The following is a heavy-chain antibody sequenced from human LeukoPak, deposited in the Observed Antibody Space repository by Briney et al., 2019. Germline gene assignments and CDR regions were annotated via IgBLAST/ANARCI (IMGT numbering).Heavy chain of an antibody. J-gene: IGHJ5*02. V-gene: IGHV1-69*13. Sequence: SVKVSCKASGGTFSSYDISWVRQAPGQGLEWMGGIIPMLGTPNYAQKFQGRVTITADEPTSTAYMELSRLRSDDTAVYYCARAAAASRIDPWGQGTLVTVSS. CDR3: ARAAAASRIDP. D-gene: IGHD6-13*01. CDR2: IIPMLGTP. CDR1: GGTFSSYD.